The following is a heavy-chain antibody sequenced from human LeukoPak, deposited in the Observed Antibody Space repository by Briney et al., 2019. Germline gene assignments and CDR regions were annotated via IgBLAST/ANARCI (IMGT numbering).Heavy chain of an antibody. CDR3: ASDSASGWYF. D-gene: IGHD6-19*01. J-gene: IGHJ4*02. Sequence: SETLSLTCTASVASISIYYWSWIRQPAGKGLEWIGRIQTSGSTNYNPSLKSRVTISVDKSKNQFSLKLSSVTAADTAVYYCASDSASGWYFWGQGTLVTVSS. CDR1: VASISIYY. CDR2: IQTSGST. V-gene: IGHV4-4*07.